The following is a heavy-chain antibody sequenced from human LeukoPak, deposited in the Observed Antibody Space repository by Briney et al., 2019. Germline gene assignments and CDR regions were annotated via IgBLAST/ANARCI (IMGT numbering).Heavy chain of an antibody. CDR2: ISWDGGST. CDR1: GFTFDDYT. J-gene: IGHJ3*02. Sequence: GGSLRLSCAASGFTFDDYTMHWFRRAPGKGLEWASLISWDGGSTYYADSVKGRFTISRDNSKNSLYLQMNSLRTEDTALYYCAKGVLGDIVVVPAAVGAFDIWGQGTMVTVSS. CDR3: AKGVLGDIVVVPAAVGAFDI. D-gene: IGHD2-2*01. V-gene: IGHV3-43*01.